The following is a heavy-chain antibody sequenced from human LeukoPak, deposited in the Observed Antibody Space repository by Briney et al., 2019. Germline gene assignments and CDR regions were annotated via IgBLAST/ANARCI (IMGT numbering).Heavy chain of an antibody. CDR1: GFTFSSYG. CDR3: ARDYGAYYYGSGSHNYFDY. CDR2: ISYDGSNE. D-gene: IGHD3-10*01. J-gene: IGHJ4*02. Sequence: GGSLRLSCAASGFTFSSYGIHWVRQAPGKGLEWVTAISYDGSNEYYVDSVRGRFTISRDNSKNTLYLQMNSLRTEDTAVYYCARDYGAYYYGSGSHNYFDYWGQGTLVTVSS. V-gene: IGHV3-30*03.